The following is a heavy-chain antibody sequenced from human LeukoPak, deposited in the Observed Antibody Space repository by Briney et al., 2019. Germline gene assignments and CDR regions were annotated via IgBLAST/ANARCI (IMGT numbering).Heavy chain of an antibody. D-gene: IGHD3-22*01. CDR1: GYTVISYG. CDR3: ARDPYYYDSTRYYSFDY. Sequence: ASVKVSCKASGYTVISYGISWVRQAPGQGLEWMGWMSAYNGNTNYAQKLKYRVTMTTQTSTSTDYPEQTSLRSDDTAVYYCARDPYYYDSTRYYSFDYWDQGTLVTVSS. CDR2: MSAYNGNT. V-gene: IGHV1-18*01. J-gene: IGHJ4*02.